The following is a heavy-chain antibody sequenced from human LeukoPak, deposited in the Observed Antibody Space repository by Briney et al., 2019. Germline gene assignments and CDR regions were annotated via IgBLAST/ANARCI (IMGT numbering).Heavy chain of an antibody. J-gene: IGHJ6*03. Sequence: GASVKVSCKASGYTFTGYYMHWVRQAPGQGLEWMGRINPNSGGTNYAQKFQGRVTMTRDTSISTAYMELSSLRSEDTAVYYCASSITTVRELYYMDVWGKGTTVTVSS. CDR3: ASSITTVRELYYMDV. D-gene: IGHD3-10*01. CDR2: INPNSGGT. CDR1: GYTFTGYY. V-gene: IGHV1-2*06.